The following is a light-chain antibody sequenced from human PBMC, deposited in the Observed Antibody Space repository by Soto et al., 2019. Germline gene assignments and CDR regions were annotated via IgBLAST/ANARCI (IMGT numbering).Light chain of an antibody. CDR3: QSYDSSLSISI. J-gene: IGLJ2*01. CDR2: GNS. Sequence: QAVLTQPPSVSGAPGQGVTISCTGSSSNSGAGYDVHWYQHVPGTAPKLLIYGNSIRPSGVPDRFSGSKSATSASLAITGLQAEDEADYFCQSYDSSLSISIFGGGTKLTVL. CDR1: SSNSGAGYD. V-gene: IGLV1-40*01.